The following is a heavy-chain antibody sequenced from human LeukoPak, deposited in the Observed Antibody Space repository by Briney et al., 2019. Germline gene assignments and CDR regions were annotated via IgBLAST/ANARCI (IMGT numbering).Heavy chain of an antibody. Sequence: GASVKVSCKASGYTFTSYGISWVRQAPGQGLEWMGWISAYNGNTNYAQKLQGRVTMTTDTSTSTAYMELRSLRSDDTAVYYCARSLRVVAATHFDYWGQGTLVTVSS. V-gene: IGHV1-18*01. CDR1: GYTFTSYG. CDR2: ISAYNGNT. J-gene: IGHJ4*02. D-gene: IGHD2-15*01. CDR3: ARSLRVVAATHFDY.